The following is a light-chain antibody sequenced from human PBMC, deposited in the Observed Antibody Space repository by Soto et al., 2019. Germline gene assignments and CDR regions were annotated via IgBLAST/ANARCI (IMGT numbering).Light chain of an antibody. CDR3: SSYTSRNTYF. CDR1: SSDVGGYTY. J-gene: IGLJ1*01. V-gene: IGLV2-14*01. Sequence: QSALTQPASVSGSPGQSITISCTGTSSDVGGYTYVSWYQQRPGKAPKLIIFEVANRPSGVSNRFSASKSGNTASLTISGLQAENGADYNCSSYTSRNTYFFGPGPK. CDR2: EVA.